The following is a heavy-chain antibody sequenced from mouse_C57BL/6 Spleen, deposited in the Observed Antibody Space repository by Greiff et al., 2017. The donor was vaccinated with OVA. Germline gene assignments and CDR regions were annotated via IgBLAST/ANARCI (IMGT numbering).Heavy chain of an antibody. Sequence: VHVKQSGAELVRPGATVTLTCTVSGFYINDYDMHWVRQRPEQGLEWMGRIDPEDGDTEYATKVQGKTTMTADTTANTTYLLLSNLTSEDTAVYYCTPITTVVAPYFDYWGQGTTLTVSS. D-gene: IGHD1-1*01. CDR1: GFYINDYD. J-gene: IGHJ2*01. V-gene: IGHV14-1*01. CDR3: TPITTVVAPYFDY. CDR2: IDPEDGDT.